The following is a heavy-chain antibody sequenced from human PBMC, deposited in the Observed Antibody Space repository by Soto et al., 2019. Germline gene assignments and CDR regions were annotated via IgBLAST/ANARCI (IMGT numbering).Heavy chain of an antibody. CDR2: IYYSGST. CDR3: ARHLPPYSGSFLYHRPSYAMDV. V-gene: IGHV4-39*01. J-gene: IGHJ6*02. CDR1: GGSISSSSYY. Sequence: SETLYLTCTVPGGSISSSSYYCGCIRLPPGKGLEWIGSIYYSGSTYYNPSLKSRVTISVDTSKNQFSLKLSSVTAADTAVYYCARHLPPYSGSFLYHRPSYAMDVRGPGTTVTRSS. D-gene: IGHD1-26*01.